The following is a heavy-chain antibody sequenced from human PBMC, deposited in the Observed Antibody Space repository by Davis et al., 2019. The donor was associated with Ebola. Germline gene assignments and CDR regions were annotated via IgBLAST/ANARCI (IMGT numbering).Heavy chain of an antibody. CDR2: INHSGST. D-gene: IGHD3-22*01. V-gene: IGHV4-34*01. J-gene: IGHJ5*02. CDR3: ARQGVGHYYDSSGYYSRPNWFDP. Sequence: MPSETLSLTCAVYGGSFSGFYWSWIRQSPGKGLEWIGEINHSGSTNYNPSLKSRVIISLDTSKNQFSLKLRSVTAADTAVYYCARQGVGHYYDSSGYYSRPNWFDPWGQGTLVTVSS. CDR1: GGSFSGFY.